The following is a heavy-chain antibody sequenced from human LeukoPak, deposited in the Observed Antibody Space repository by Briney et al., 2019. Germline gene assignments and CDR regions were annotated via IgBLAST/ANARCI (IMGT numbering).Heavy chain of an antibody. CDR3: ARDNTVTTYYYYYGMDV. CDR2: INPNSGGT. D-gene: IGHD4-17*01. J-gene: IGHJ6*02. Sequence: GASVKVSCKASGYTFTGYYMHWVRQAPGQGLEWMGWINPNSGGTNYAQKLQGRVTMTTDTSTSTAYMELRSLRSDDTAVYYCARDNTVTTYYYYYGMDVWGQGTTVTVSS. CDR1: GYTFTGYY. V-gene: IGHV1-2*02.